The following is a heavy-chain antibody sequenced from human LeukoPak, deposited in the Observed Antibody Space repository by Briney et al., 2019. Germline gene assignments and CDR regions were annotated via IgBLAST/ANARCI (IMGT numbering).Heavy chain of an antibody. CDR2: IYYSGST. V-gene: IGHV4-59*08. Sequence: SETLSLTCTVSGGSISSYYWSWIRQPPGKGLEWIGYIYYSGSTNYNPSLKSRVTISVDTSKNHFSLKLSSVTAADTAVYYCAGRSAAQYYYYYGMDVWGQGTTVTVSS. D-gene: IGHD6-13*01. CDR3: AGRSAAQYYYYYGMDV. J-gene: IGHJ6*02. CDR1: GGSISSYY.